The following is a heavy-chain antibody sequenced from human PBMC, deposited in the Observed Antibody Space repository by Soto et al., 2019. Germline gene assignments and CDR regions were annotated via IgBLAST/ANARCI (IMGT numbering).Heavy chain of an antibody. CDR3: ASGWFGEFVYYFDY. V-gene: IGHV1-18*01. J-gene: IGHJ4*02. CDR2: ISAFNGNT. D-gene: IGHD3-10*01. CDR1: GYTFTSYG. Sequence: ASVKVSCKASGYTFTSYGISWVRQAPGQALEWMGWISAFNGNTNYAQKLQGRVTMTTDTSTSTAYMELRSLRSDDTAVYYCASGWFGEFVYYFDYWGQGTLVTVSS.